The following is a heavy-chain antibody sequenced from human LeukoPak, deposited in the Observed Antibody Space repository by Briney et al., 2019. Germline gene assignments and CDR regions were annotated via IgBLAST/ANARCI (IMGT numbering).Heavy chain of an antibody. D-gene: IGHD2/OR15-2a*01. Sequence: ASVKVSCKASGGTFSSYAISWVRQAPGQGLEWMGRIIPILGIANYAQKFQGRVTITADKSTSTAYMELSRLRSDDTAIYYCARILTLDAFDIWGQGTMVTVSS. CDR2: IIPILGIA. J-gene: IGHJ3*02. CDR3: ARILTLDAFDI. CDR1: GGTFSSYA. V-gene: IGHV1-69*04.